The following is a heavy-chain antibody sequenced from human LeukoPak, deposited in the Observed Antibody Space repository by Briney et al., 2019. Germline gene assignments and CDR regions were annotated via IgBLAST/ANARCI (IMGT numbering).Heavy chain of an antibody. J-gene: IGHJ5*02. CDR1: GYTFTSYY. Sequence: ASVKVSCKASGYTFTSYYTHWVRQAPEQGLEWMGIINPSGGGTNYAQKFQARVTMTRDTSTSTVYMELSSLRSEDTAVYYCARDLGAQTMVFFDPWGQGTLVTVSS. D-gene: IGHD4/OR15-4a*01. CDR3: ARDLGAQTMVFFDP. V-gene: IGHV1-46*01. CDR2: INPSGGGT.